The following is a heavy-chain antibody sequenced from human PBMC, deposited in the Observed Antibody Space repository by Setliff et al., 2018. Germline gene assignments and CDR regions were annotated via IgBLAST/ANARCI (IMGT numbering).Heavy chain of an antibody. Sequence: SETLSLTCTVSGASISSGYYWGWIRQPPGKGLEWIGSIYHSGSTNYNPSLKSRVTISVDTSKNQFSLKLSSVTAADTALYYCTVYNTGSSKDHYWGQGTPVTVSS. CDR2: IYHSGST. V-gene: IGHV4-38-2*02. CDR3: TVYNTGSSKDHY. J-gene: IGHJ4*02. D-gene: IGHD2-8*02. CDR1: GASISSGYY.